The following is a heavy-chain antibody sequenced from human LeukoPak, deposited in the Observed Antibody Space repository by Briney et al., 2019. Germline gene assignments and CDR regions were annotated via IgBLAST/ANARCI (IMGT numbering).Heavy chain of an antibody. Sequence: GGSLRLSCAASRFAFSSYAMNWVRQAPGKGLEWVSSISTSSSHIYYLDSVKGRFTISRDDAKNSLYLQMNSLRVEDTGVYYCARRNPPFDYWGQGTLVTVSS. V-gene: IGHV3-21*01. CDR2: ISTSSSHI. J-gene: IGHJ4*02. CDR1: RFAFSSYA. CDR3: ARRNPPFDY.